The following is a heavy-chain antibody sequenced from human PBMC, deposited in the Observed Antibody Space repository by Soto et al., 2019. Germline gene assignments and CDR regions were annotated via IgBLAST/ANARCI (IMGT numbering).Heavy chain of an antibody. D-gene: IGHD3-3*01. CDR1: GFTFGSYW. J-gene: IGHJ6*02. Sequence: GGSLRLSCAASGFTFGSYWMSWVRQAPGKGLEWVANIKQDGSEKYYVDSVKGRFTISRDNAKNSLYLQMNSLRAEDTAVYYCARDRYSYYDFWSGSLPYFYYGMDVWGQGTTVTVSS. CDR3: ARDRYSYYDFWSGSLPYFYYGMDV. CDR2: IKQDGSEK. V-gene: IGHV3-7*01.